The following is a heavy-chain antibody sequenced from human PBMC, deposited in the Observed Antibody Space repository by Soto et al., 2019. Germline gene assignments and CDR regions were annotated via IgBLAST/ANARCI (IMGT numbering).Heavy chain of an antibody. CDR2: ISGSGGST. D-gene: IGHD1-26*01. J-gene: IGHJ5*02. Sequence: GGSLRLSCAASGFTFSSYAMSWVRQAPGKGLEWVSAISGSGGSTYYADSVKGRFTISRDNSKNTLYLQMNSLRAEDTAVYYCAKDPRGSSGVNWFDPWGQGTLVTVSS. CDR1: GFTFSSYA. V-gene: IGHV3-23*01. CDR3: AKDPRGSSGVNWFDP.